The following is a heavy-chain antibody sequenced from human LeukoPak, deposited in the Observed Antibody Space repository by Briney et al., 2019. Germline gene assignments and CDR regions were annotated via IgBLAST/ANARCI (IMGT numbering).Heavy chain of an antibody. CDR3: ARDFLGAHAFDI. V-gene: IGHV1-69*05. J-gene: IGHJ3*02. CDR2: IIPIFGTA. CDR1: GGTFSSYA. Sequence: SVKVSCKASGGTFSSYAISWVRQAPGQGLEWMGRIIPIFGTANYAQKFQGRVTITTDESTSTAYMELSSLRSEDTAVYYCARDFLGAHAFDIWGQGTMVTVSS. D-gene: IGHD3-16*01.